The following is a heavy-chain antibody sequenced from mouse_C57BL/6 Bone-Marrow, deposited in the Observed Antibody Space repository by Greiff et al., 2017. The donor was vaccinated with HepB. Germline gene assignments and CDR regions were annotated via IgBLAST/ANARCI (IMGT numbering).Heavy chain of an antibody. V-gene: IGHV10-1*01. Sequence: EADGGLVQPKGSLKLSCAASGFSFNTYAMNWVRQAPGKGLEWVARIRSKSNNYATYYADSVKDRFTISRDDSESMLYLQMNNLKTEDTAMYYCVRRGNSGMDYWGQGTSVTVSS. J-gene: IGHJ4*01. CDR2: IRSKSNNYAT. CDR1: GFSFNTYA. CDR3: VRRGNSGMDY. D-gene: IGHD2-1*01.